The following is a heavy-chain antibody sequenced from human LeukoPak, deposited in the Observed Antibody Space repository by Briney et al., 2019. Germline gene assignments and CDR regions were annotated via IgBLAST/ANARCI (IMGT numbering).Heavy chain of an antibody. D-gene: IGHD2-2*01. J-gene: IGHJ4*02. Sequence: PGGSLRLSCAASGFNFSSYWMSWVRQAPGKGLEWVANIKQDGSEKYYVDSVKGRFTISRDNAKNSLYLQMNSLRAEDTAVYYCWRWVGDIVVVPADYFDYGGQGTLDTV. CDR3: WRWVGDIVVVPADYFDY. V-gene: IGHV3-7*01. CDR1: GFNFSSYW. CDR2: IKQDGSEK.